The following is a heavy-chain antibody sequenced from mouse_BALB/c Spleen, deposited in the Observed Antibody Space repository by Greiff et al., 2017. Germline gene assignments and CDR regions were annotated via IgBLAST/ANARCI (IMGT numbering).Heavy chain of an antibody. J-gene: IGHJ3*01. CDR2: ISDGGSYT. CDR1: GFTFSDYY. Sequence: EVMLVESGGGLVKPGGSLKLSCAASGFTFSDYYMYWVRQTPEKRLEWVATISDGGSYTYYPDSVKGRFTISRDNAKNNLYLQMSSLKSEDTAMYYCARDGLRRDAWFAYWGQGTLVTVSA. V-gene: IGHV5-4*02. CDR3: ARDGLRRDAWFAY. D-gene: IGHD2-4*01.